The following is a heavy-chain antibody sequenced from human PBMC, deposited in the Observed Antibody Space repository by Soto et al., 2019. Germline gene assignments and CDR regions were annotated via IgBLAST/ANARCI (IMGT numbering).Heavy chain of an antibody. CDR1: GFTFSSYA. V-gene: IGHV3-23*01. Sequence: EVQLLESGGGLVQPGGSLRLSCAASGFTFSSYAMSWVRQAPGKGLEWVSAISGSGGSTYYADSVKGRFTISRDNSKNTLYLQMNSLRAEDTAVYYCAKDDYDFWSGYPTLFDYWGQGTLVTVSS. CDR3: AKDDYDFWSGYPTLFDY. D-gene: IGHD3-3*01. J-gene: IGHJ4*02. CDR2: ISGSGGST.